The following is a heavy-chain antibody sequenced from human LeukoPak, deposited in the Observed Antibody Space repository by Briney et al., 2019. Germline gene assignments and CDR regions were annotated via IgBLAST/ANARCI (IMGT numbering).Heavy chain of an antibody. Sequence: KSGGSLRLSCAASGFTFSDYSMNWVRQAPGKGLEWVSSISRRSRHVYYAGSVKGRFTISRDDARNSLYLQMNSLRAEDMAVYFCVGDLLGSGSTTAYLYHWGQGTLVTVSS. CDR3: VGDLLGSGSTTAYLYH. CDR2: ISRRSRHV. J-gene: IGHJ1*01. CDR1: GFTFSDYS. V-gene: IGHV3-21*01. D-gene: IGHD3-10*01.